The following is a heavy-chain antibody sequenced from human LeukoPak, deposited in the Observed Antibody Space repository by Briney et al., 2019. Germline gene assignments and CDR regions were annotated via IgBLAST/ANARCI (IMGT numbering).Heavy chain of an antibody. D-gene: IGHD1-26*01. V-gene: IGHV3-21*03. CDR1: GFTFTTYT. Sequence: GGSLRLSCAASGFTFTTYTMNWVRQAPGKGLEWVSSISGSGAYIYYADSVKGRFTISRDNVKNSLYLQMNSLKTEDTAVYYCTTVLWELLRDYWGQGTLVTVSS. J-gene: IGHJ4*02. CDR3: TTVLWELLRDY. CDR2: ISGSGAYI.